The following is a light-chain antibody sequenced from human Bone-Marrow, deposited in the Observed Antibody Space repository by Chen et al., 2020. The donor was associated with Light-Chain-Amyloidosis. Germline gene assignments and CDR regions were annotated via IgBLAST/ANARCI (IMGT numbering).Light chain of an antibody. CDR3: QQYYNSPWT. V-gene: IGKV4-1*01. CDR2: WAS. J-gene: IGKJ1*01. Sequence: DIVMTQSPDSLAVSLGERATINCKSSQAVLYSSSNKYYLAWYQQKPGQPPKLLIYWASTRESGVPDRFSGSGSGTDFTLTISSLQAEDVAVYYCQQYYNSPWTFGQGTKVDIK. CDR1: QAVLYSSSNKYY.